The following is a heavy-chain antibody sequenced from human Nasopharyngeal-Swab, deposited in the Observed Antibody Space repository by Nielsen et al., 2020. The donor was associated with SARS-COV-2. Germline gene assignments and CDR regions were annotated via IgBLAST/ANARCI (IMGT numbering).Heavy chain of an antibody. D-gene: IGHD2-2*01. Sequence: GESLKISCAASGFTFSDYTMSWVRQAPGQGLEWVSSISSSGSYMYYTDSVKGRFTMSRDNAKNSLYLQMNSLRAEDTAVYYCASDSRYWGQGTLVTVSS. J-gene: IGHJ4*02. CDR1: GFTFSDYT. CDR2: ISSSGSYM. V-gene: IGHV3-21*01. CDR3: ASDSRY.